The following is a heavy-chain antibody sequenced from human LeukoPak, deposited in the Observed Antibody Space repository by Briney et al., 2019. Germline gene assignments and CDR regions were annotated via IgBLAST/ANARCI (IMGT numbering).Heavy chain of an antibody. Sequence: SSETLSLTCTVSGGSISSYYWSWIRQPPGKGLEWIGYIYYSGSTNYNPSLKSRVTISVDTSKNQFSLKLSSVTAADTAVYYCAGHYGGNSDGFDYWGQGTLVTVSS. D-gene: IGHD4-23*01. V-gene: IGHV4-59*01. J-gene: IGHJ4*02. CDR2: IYYSGST. CDR1: GGSISSYY. CDR3: AGHYGGNSDGFDY.